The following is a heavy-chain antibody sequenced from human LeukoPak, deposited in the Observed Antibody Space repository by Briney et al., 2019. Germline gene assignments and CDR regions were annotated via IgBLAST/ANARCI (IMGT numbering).Heavy chain of an antibody. J-gene: IGHJ5*02. D-gene: IGHD2-15*01. CDR1: GGSISSYY. Sequence: SETLSLTCTVSGGSISSYYWSWIRQPPGKGLEWIGYIYYSGSTNYNPSLKSRVTISVDTSKNQFSLKLSSVTAADTAVYYCARDNHCSGGSCYFKTWFDPWGQGTLVTVSS. CDR3: ARDNHCSGGSCYFKTWFDP. CDR2: IYYSGST. V-gene: IGHV4-59*01.